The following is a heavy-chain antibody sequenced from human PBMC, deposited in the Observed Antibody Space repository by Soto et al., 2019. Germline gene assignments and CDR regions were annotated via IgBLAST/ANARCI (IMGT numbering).Heavy chain of an antibody. D-gene: IGHD1-26*01. V-gene: IGHV3-30*18. CDR2: ISYDGSNK. CDR3: AKDKGATTFQQFDY. J-gene: IGHJ4*02. CDR1: GFTFSSYG. Sequence: PGGSLRLSCAASGFTFSSYGMHWVRQAPGKGLEWVAVISYDGSNKYYADSVKGRFTISRDNSKNTLYLQMNSLRAEDTAVYYCAKDKGATTFQQFDYWGQGTLVTVSS.